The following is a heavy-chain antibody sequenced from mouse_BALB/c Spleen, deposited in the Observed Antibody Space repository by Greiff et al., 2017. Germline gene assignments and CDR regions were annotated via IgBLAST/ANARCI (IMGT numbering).Heavy chain of an antibody. CDR2: INPSNGRT. CDR3: ARSTTVVAPDY. D-gene: IGHD1-1*01. J-gene: IGHJ4*01. Sequence: QVQLQQSGAELVKPGASVKLSCKASGYTFTSYWMHWVKQRPGQGLEWIGEINPSNGRTNYNEKFKSKATLTVDKSSSTAYMQLSSLTSEDSAVYYCARSTTVVAPDYWGQGTSVTVSS. V-gene: IGHV1S81*02. CDR1: GYTFTSYW.